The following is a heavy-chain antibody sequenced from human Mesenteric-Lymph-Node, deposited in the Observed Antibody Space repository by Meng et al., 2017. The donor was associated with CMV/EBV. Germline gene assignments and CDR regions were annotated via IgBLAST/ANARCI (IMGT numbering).Heavy chain of an antibody. V-gene: IGHV3-21*04. J-gene: IGHJ6*02. D-gene: IGHD6-19*01. CDR3: AKDSSGQPYYYGMDV. Sequence: GESLKISCAASGFTFSTYSMNWVRQAPGKGLEWVSSISRSSTYMSYADSLKGRFTVSRDNAKNSLYLQMNSLRAEDTALYYCAKDSSGQPYYYGMDVWGQGTTVTVSS. CDR1: GFTFSTYS. CDR2: ISRSSTYM.